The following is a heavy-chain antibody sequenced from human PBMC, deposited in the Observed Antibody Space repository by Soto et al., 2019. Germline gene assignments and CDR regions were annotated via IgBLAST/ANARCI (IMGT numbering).Heavy chain of an antibody. D-gene: IGHD3-10*01. CDR3: ARDGSGSFDI. CDR2: ISYDGTNE. Sequence: QVHLVESGGGVVQPGRSLRLSCAASGFTFSSYVIHWVRQAPGKGLEWVAVISYDGTNEYYADSVKGQFTISRDTSKSTLYLQMDSLRADDTAVYYCARDGSGSFDIWGQGTMVTVSS. J-gene: IGHJ3*02. V-gene: IGHV3-30-3*01. CDR1: GFTFSSYV.